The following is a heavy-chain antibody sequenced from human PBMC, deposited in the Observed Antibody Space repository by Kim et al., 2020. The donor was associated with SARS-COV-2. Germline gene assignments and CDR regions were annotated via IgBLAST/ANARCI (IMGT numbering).Heavy chain of an antibody. CDR2: T. Sequence: TGYAQKFQGRVTMTRNTSISTAYMELSSLRSEDTAVYYCARSLQGVVVPAWGQGTLVTVSS. J-gene: IGHJ4*02. V-gene: IGHV1-8*01. D-gene: IGHD2-2*01. CDR3: ARSLQGVVVPA.